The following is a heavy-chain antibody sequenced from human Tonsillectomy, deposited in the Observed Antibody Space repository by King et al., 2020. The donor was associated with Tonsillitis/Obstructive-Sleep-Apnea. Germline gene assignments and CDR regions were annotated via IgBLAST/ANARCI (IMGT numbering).Heavy chain of an antibody. CDR1: GYNFTNYW. D-gene: IGHD1-26*01. CDR2: IYPGDSDT. Sequence: VQLVQSGAEVKKPGESLKISCKGSGYNFTNYWIGWVRQMPGKGLEWMGIIYPGDSDTRNSPSFQGQVTISADKSISTAYLQWSSLKASETAIYYCARHLTLPQYNESYYEGCDYWGQGTLVTVSS. V-gene: IGHV5-51*01. J-gene: IGHJ4*02. CDR3: ARHLTLPQYNESYYEGCDY.